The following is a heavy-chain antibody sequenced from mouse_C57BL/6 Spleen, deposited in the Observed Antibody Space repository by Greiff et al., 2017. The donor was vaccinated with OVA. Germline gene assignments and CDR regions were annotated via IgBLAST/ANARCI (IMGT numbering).Heavy chain of an antibody. CDR3: ARSGGNYGFAY. Sequence: QVQLKQPGAELVKPGASVKLSCKASGYTFTSYWMHWVKQRPGRGLEWIGRIDPNSGGTKYNEKFKSKATLTVDKPSSTAYMQLSSLTSEDSAVYDCARSGGNYGFAYWGQGTLVTVSA. J-gene: IGHJ3*01. CDR2: IDPNSGGT. V-gene: IGHV1-72*01. CDR1: GYTFTSYW. D-gene: IGHD2-1*01.